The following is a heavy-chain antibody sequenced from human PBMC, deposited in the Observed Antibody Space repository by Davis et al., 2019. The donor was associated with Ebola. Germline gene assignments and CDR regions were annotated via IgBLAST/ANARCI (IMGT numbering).Heavy chain of an antibody. J-gene: IGHJ4*02. Sequence: AASVKVSCKASGYTFTGYYMHWVRQAPGQGLEWMGWINPNSGNTNNAQKFQGRVTMTRDTSITTAYMELSRLRSDDTAVYYCARDGSTSDQKSGELDYWGQGPLVTVSS. CDR1: GYTFTGYY. V-gene: IGHV1-2*02. CDR3: ARDGSTSDQKSGELDY. D-gene: IGHD7-27*01. CDR2: INPNSGNT.